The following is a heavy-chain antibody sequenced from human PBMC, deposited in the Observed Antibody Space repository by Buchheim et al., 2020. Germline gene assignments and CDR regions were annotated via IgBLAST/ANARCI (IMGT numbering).Heavy chain of an antibody. CDR2: ISSNSGDI. V-gene: IGHV3-21*01. D-gene: IGHD3-10*01. CDR1: GFTFSSFS. CDR3: ARNPTSGFDQ. Sequence: EVQLVESGGGLVKPGGSLRLSCAASGFTFSSFSMNWVRQAPGKGLEWVSSISSNSGDINYADSVKGRFTVSRDNAKNSLYLQMNSLRAEDTAVYYCARNPTSGFDQWGQGIL. J-gene: IGHJ4*02.